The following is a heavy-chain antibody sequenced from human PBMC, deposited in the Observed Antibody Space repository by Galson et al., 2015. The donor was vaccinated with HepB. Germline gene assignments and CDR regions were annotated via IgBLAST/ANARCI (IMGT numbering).Heavy chain of an antibody. J-gene: IGHJ2*01. CDR1: GGTFSSYT. Sequence: SVKVSCKASGGTFSSYTISWVRQAPGQGLEWMGRIIPILGIANYAQKFQGRVTITADKSTSTAYVELSSLRSEDTAVYYCAREEGAYCGGDCYSDWYFDLWGRGTLVTVSS. CDR3: AREEGAYCGGDCYSDWYFDL. V-gene: IGHV1-69*04. D-gene: IGHD2-21*02. CDR2: IIPILGIA.